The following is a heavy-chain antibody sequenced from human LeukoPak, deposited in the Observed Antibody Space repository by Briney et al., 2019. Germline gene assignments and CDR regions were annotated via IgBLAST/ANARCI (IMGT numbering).Heavy chain of an antibody. CDR3: ARVATLSRDY. CDR2: ISSSGSTI. J-gene: IGHJ4*02. V-gene: IGHV3-11*04. Sequence: PGGSLRLSCAASGFTFSIYYMSWIRHAPGKGLVVVSYISSSGSTIYDAYSVKGRFTISTDNSTSHLYPQMNSLRAEDTAVYYCARVATLSRDYWGQGTLVTVSX. CDR1: GFTFSIYY. D-gene: IGHD4-17*01.